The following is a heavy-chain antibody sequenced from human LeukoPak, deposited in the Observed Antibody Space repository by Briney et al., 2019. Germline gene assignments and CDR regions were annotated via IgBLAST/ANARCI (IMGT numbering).Heavy chain of an antibody. D-gene: IGHD6-6*01. CDR3: ARSCIAARPYHYYMDV. CDR1: GFTFSSYS. Sequence: PGGSLRLSCAASGFTFSSYSMNWVRQAPGKGLEWVSSISSSSSYIYYADSVKGRFTISRDNAKNSLYLQMNSLRAEDTAVYYCARSCIAARPYHYYMDVWGKGTTVTVSS. CDR2: ISSSSSYI. J-gene: IGHJ6*03. V-gene: IGHV3-21*01.